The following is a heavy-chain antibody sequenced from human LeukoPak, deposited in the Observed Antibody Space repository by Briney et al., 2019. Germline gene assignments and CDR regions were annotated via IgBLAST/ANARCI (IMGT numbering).Heavy chain of an antibody. J-gene: IGHJ4*02. CDR3: VKITSVTGGDC. V-gene: IGHV3-64D*09. CDR1: GFTFSAYA. Sequence: GGSLRLSCSASGFTFSAYAMYWVRQAPGKGMEYVSGISSNGGSSFYADSVKGRFTISRDNSKNTLYLQMSSLRAEDTAVYYCVKITSVTGGDCWGQGTRLTVSS. CDR2: ISSNGGSS. D-gene: IGHD1-1*01.